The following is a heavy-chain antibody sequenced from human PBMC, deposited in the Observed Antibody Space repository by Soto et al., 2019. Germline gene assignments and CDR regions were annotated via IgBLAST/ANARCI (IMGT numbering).Heavy chain of an antibody. CDR1: GYTLTELS. D-gene: IGHD4-4*01. V-gene: IGHV1-24*01. CDR2: FDPEDGET. J-gene: IGHJ4*02. Sequence: ASVKVSCKVSGYTLTELSMHWVRQAPGKGLEWMGGFDPEDGETIYAQKFQGRVTMTEDTSTDTAYMELSSLRSEDTAVYYCATAEAGGYSNYKYYFDYWGQGTLVTVSS. CDR3: ATAEAGGYSNYKYYFDY.